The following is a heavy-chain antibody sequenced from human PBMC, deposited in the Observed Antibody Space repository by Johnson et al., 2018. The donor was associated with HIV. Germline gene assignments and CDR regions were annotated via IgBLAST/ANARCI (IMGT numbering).Heavy chain of an antibody. CDR2: INEDGSEE. D-gene: IGHD6-13*01. Sequence: VQLVESGGGVVQPGRSLRLSCAASEFTFSNYDMHWVRQAPGKGLEWVANINEDGSEEYYVDSVQGRLTVSRDNAKNSLYLQIDSLRAEDTAVYYCARDGVYSSPWDAFDIWGQGTMVTVSS. J-gene: IGHJ3*02. V-gene: IGHV3-7*05. CDR3: ARDGVYSSPWDAFDI. CDR1: EFTFSNYD.